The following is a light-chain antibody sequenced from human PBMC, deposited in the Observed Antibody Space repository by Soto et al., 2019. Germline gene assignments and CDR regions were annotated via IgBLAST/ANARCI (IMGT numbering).Light chain of an antibody. Sequence: PGERATLSCRASRSVTNNYLSWHQQKPGQAPRLLIYGASGRATGIPDRFSGSGSGTDFTLTISRVEPEDFAVYYCHQYDSSPITFGQGTRLEIK. CDR3: HQYDSSPIT. J-gene: IGKJ5*01. CDR1: RSVTNNY. V-gene: IGKV3-20*01. CDR2: GAS.